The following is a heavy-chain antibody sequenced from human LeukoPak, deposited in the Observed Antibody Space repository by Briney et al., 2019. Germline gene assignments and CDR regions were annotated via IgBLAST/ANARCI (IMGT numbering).Heavy chain of an antibody. CDR1: GFTFSSYE. V-gene: IGHV3-48*03. D-gene: IGHD3-3*01. Sequence: GGSLRLSCADSGFTFSSYEMNWVRQAPGKGLEWVSYISSSGSTIYYAVSVKGRFTISRDNAKNSLYLQMNSLRAEDTAVYYCARWYYDFWSGYYLLDYWGQGTLVTVSS. J-gene: IGHJ4*02. CDR3: ARWYYDFWSGYYLLDY. CDR2: ISSSGSTI.